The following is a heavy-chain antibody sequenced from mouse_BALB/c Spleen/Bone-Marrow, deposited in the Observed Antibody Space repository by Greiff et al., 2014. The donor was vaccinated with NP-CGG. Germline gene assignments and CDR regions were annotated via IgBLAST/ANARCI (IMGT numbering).Heavy chain of an antibody. CDR1: GYTFTSYY. CDR2: IYPGNVNT. Sequence: VKLMESGPELVKPGASVRISCKASGYTFTSYYIHWVKQRPGQGLGWIGWIYPGNVNTKYNEKFKGKATLTADKSSSAAYMQLSSLTSEDSAVYFCARDTMDYWGQGTSVTVSS. CDR3: ARDTMDY. V-gene: IGHV1S56*01. J-gene: IGHJ4*01.